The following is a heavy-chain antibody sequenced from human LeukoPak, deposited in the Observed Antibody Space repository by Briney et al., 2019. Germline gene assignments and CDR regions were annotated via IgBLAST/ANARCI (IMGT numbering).Heavy chain of an antibody. J-gene: IGHJ4*02. CDR1: GFTFSYFW. V-gene: IGHV3-74*01. CDR3: ARDFDGPRASDY. D-gene: IGHD4-17*01. CDR2: INTDGSYS. Sequence: PGGSLRLSCAASGFTFSYFWMHWFRQTPGKGLVWVSCINTDGSYSTYADSVKGRFTIFRDNVRNTLYLQMNSLRAEDSAVYYCARDFDGPRASDYWGQGISVTVSS.